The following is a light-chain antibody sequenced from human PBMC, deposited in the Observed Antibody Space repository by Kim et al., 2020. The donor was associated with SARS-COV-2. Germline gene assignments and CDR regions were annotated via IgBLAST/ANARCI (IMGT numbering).Light chain of an antibody. CDR1: QSVSTS. CDR2: DVS. J-gene: IGKJ5*01. Sequence: PGERATPSCRASQSVSTSLGWYQQNPGQAPRLLLYDVSNRAAGIPARFSGSGSGTYFTLTISSLEPEDSAVYYCQQRGNWPPITFGQGTRLEIK. V-gene: IGKV3-11*01. CDR3: QQRGNWPPIT.